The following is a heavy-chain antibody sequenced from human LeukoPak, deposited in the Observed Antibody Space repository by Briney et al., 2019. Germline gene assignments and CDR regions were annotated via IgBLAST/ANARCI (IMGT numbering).Heavy chain of an antibody. V-gene: IGHV3-30*14. J-gene: IGHJ4*02. CDR3: ARGNYDFWSGWYFDY. CDR2: ISYDGGNK. CDR1: GFTFSSYA. Sequence: PGGSLRLSCAASGFTFSSYAMHWVRQAPGKGLEWVALISYDGGNKSYADSVKGRFTISRDNSKNTLYLQMNSLRAEDTAVYYCARGNYDFWSGWYFDYWGQGTLVTVSS. D-gene: IGHD3-3*01.